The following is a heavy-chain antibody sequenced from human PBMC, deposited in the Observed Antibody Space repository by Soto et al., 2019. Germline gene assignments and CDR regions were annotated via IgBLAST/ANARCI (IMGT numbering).Heavy chain of an antibody. V-gene: IGHV2-5*02. J-gene: IGHJ6*02. Sequence: HITLKESGPTLVKPTQTLTLTCTFSGFSLSTSGLGVGWFRQPPGKALEWLARIYWDDDKRYSPSLKSRLTTTKDTSKNQEVLTMNNMDPEDTDTYYFAQLAVVGGMDVWGQGTTVTVSS. D-gene: IGHD2-15*01. CDR2: IYWDDDK. CDR3: AQLAVVGGMDV. CDR1: GFSLSTSGLG.